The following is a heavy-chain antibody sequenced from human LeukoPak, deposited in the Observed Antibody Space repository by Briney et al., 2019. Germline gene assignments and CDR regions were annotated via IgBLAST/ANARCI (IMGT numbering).Heavy chain of an antibody. CDR1: GGTFSSYA. D-gene: IGHD1-20*01. V-gene: IGHV1-69*05. Sequence: EASVKVSCKASGGTFSSYAISWVRQAPGQGLEWMGGIIPIFGTANYAQKFQGRVTITTDEYTSTAYIELSSLRSEDTAVYYCARDMVYNWNYFDYWGQGTLVTVSS. J-gene: IGHJ4*02. CDR2: IIPIFGTA. CDR3: ARDMVYNWNYFDY.